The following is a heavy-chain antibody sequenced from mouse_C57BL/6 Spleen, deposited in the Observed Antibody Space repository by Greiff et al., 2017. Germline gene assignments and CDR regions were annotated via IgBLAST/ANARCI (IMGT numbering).Heavy chain of an antibody. CDR3: ARENYYGSSYWYFDV. D-gene: IGHD1-1*01. Sequence: DVKLVESGGGLVKPGGSLKLSCAASGFTFSDYGMHWVRQAPEKGLEWVAYISSGSSTIYYADTVKGRFTISRDNAKNTLFLQMTSLRSEDTAMYYCARENYYGSSYWYFDVWGTGTTVTVSS. CDR2: ISSGSSTI. J-gene: IGHJ1*03. V-gene: IGHV5-17*01. CDR1: GFTFSDYG.